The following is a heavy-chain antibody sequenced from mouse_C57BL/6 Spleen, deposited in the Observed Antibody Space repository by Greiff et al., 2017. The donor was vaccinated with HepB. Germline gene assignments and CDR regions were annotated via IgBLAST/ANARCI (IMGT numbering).Heavy chain of an antibody. CDR1: GYSITSGYY. CDR2: ISYDGSN. D-gene: IGHD2-4*01. Sequence: EVKLQESGPGLVKPSQSLSLTCSVTGYSITSGYYWNWIRQFPGNKLEWMGYISYDGSNNYNPSLKNRISSTRDTSKNQFCLKLNSVTTEDTATYYCARGYYDYDGAMDYWGQGTSVTVSS. CDR3: ARGYYDYDGAMDY. V-gene: IGHV3-6*01. J-gene: IGHJ4*01.